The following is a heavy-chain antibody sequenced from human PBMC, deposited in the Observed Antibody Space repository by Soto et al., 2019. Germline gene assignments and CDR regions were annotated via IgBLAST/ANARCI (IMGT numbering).Heavy chain of an antibody. D-gene: IGHD6-19*01. CDR2: ISYDGSNK. J-gene: IGHJ1*01. Sequence: QVQLVESGGGVVQPGRSLRLSCAASGFTFSSYGMHWVRQAPGKGLEWVAVISYDGSNKYYADSVKGRFTISRDNSKNTLYLQMNSLRAEDTAVYYCAKADGGWYAAEYFQHWGQGTLVTVSS. CDR1: GFTFSSYG. V-gene: IGHV3-30*18. CDR3: AKADGGWYAAEYFQH.